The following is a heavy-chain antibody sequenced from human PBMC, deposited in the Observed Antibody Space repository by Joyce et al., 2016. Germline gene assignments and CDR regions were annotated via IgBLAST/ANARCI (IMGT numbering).Heavy chain of an antibody. D-gene: IGHD2-2*01. Sequence: QVQLVESGGGLVKPGGSLRLSCAVSGFTFSDYDMSWGRQVPGKGLEWVSYISSTGSTIYYADSVKGRFTMSRNNAKSSLYLQMNSLRAEDTAVYYCARGPGYCSTTTCSPGDGMDVWGQGTTVTVSS. J-gene: IGHJ6*02. CDR1: GFTFSDYD. CDR2: ISSTGSTI. CDR3: ARGPGYCSTTTCSPGDGMDV. V-gene: IGHV3-11*01.